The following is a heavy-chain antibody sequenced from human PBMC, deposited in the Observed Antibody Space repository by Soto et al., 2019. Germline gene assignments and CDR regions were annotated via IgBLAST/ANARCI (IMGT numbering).Heavy chain of an antibody. J-gene: IGHJ4*02. CDR2: ISYDGSNK. CDR3: ARDHSSTNYDFWSGYSYYFDY. D-gene: IGHD3-3*01. CDR1: GFTFSSYA. Sequence: PGGSLRLSCAASGFTFSSYAMHWVRQAPGKGLEWVAVISYDGSNKYYADSVKGRFTISRDNSKNTLYLQMNSLRAEDTAVYYCARDHSSTNYDFWSGYSYYFDYWGQGTLVTVSS. V-gene: IGHV3-30-3*01.